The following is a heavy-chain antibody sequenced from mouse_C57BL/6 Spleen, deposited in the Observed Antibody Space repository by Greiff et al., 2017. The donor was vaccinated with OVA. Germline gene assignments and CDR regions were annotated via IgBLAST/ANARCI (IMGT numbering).Heavy chain of an antibody. CDR1: GYSITSGYY. CDR3: AREGYYGNYLGFDY. D-gene: IGHD2-1*01. V-gene: IGHV3-6*01. J-gene: IGHJ2*01. Sequence: ESGPGLVKPSQSLSLTCSVTGYSITSGYYWNWIRQFPGNKLEWMGYISYDGSNNYNPSLKNRISITRDTSKNQFFLKLNSVTTEDTATYYCAREGYYGNYLGFDYWGQGTTLTVSS. CDR2: ISYDGSN.